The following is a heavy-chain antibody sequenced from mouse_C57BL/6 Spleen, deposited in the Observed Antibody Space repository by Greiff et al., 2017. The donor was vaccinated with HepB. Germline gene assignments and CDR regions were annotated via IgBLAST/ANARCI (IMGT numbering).Heavy chain of an antibody. CDR3: TRRAFYSNVFDY. CDR2: IDPETGGT. CDR1: GYTFTDYE. V-gene: IGHV1-15*01. D-gene: IGHD2-5*01. J-gene: IGHJ2*01. Sequence: VKLMESGAELVRPGASVTLSCKASGYTFTDYEMHWVKQTPVHGLEWIGAIDPETGGTAYNQKFKGKAILTADKSSSTAYMELRSLTSEDSAVYYCTRRAFYSNVFDYWGQGTTLTVSS.